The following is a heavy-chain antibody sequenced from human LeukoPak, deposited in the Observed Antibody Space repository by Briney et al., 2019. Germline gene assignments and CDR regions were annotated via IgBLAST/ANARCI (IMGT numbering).Heavy chain of an antibody. CDR3: ARWDYDILTGYSYYFDY. Sequence: GESLKISRKGSGYSLTSYWIGRVPQMPGKGLEGVGIIFTGDSDTRYSPSFQGQVTISADKSISTAYLQWSSLKVSDTAMYYCARWDYDILTGYSYYFDYWGQGTLVTVSS. CDR1: GYSLTSYW. D-gene: IGHD3-9*01. V-gene: IGHV5-51*01. CDR2: IFTGDSDT. J-gene: IGHJ4*02.